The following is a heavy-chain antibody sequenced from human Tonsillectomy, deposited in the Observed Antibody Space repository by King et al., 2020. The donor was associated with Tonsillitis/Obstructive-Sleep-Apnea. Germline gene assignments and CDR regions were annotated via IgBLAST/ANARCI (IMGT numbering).Heavy chain of an antibody. Sequence: QLVQAGAEAKTPGASVKVSCKASGYTFTRYYIHWVRQARGQGLECMGIINPSDGITTNAQKFQGRDTMTTDTSASTVYLELSTLRSEDTAVYYCAGDDVVCRYIDSWGQGTLVTVSS. CDR2: INPSDGIT. CDR1: GYTFTRYY. CDR3: AGDDVVCRYIDS. V-gene: IGHV1-46*01. J-gene: IGHJ4*02. D-gene: IGHD1-14*01.